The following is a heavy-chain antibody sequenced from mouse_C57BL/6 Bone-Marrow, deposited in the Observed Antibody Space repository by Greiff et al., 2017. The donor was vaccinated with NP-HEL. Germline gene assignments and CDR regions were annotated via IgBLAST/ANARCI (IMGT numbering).Heavy chain of an antibody. V-gene: IGHV1-76*01. Sequence: VQLQQSGAELVRPGASVKLSCKASGYTFTDYYINWVKQRPGQGLEWIARIYPGSGNTYYNEKFKGKATLTAEKSSSTAYMQLSSLTSEDSAVYFCASEAYYSNYYYAMDYWGQGTSVTVSS. J-gene: IGHJ4*01. CDR2: IYPGSGNT. D-gene: IGHD2-5*01. CDR1: GYTFTDYY. CDR3: ASEAYYSNYYYAMDY.